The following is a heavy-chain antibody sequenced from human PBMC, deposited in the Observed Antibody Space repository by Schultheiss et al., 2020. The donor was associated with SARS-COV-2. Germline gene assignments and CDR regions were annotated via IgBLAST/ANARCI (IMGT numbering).Heavy chain of an antibody. Sequence: SETLSLTCAVYGGSFSGYYWSWIRQPPGKGLEWIGEINHSGSTNYNPSLKSRVTISVDTSKNQFSLQLNSVTPEDTAVYYCARVAGTRFDYWGQGTLVTVSS. CDR1: GGSFSGYY. V-gene: IGHV4-34*01. D-gene: IGHD1-14*01. J-gene: IGHJ4*02. CDR3: ARVAGTRFDY. CDR2: INHSGST.